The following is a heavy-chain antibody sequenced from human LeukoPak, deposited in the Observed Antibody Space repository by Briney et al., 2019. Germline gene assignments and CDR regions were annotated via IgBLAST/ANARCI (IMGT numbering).Heavy chain of an antibody. V-gene: IGHV4-34*01. Sequence: SETLSLTCAVYGGSFSGYYWGWIRQPPGKGLEWIGSMYHSGSTYYNPSLKSRVTISVDTANNQFSLKLSSVTAADTAVYYCAGTSKWLAFDYWGQGTLVTVSS. D-gene: IGHD6-19*01. CDR1: GGSFSGYY. J-gene: IGHJ4*02. CDR3: AGTSKWLAFDY. CDR2: MYHSGST.